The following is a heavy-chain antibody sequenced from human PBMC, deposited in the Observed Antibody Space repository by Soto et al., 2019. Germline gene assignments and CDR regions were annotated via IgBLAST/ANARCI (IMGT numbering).Heavy chain of an antibody. V-gene: IGHV1-18*01. Sequence: QVQLVQSGAEVKKPGASVKVSCKASGYTFTSYGISWVRQAPGQGLEWMGWIRAYNGNTNYAQKLQGRVTMTTDTTTRTAHMQMRSVRSDDTAVYYCASEGPPPLNWGQGTLVTVSS. CDR3: ASEGPPPLN. CDR2: IRAYNGNT. J-gene: IGHJ4*02. CDR1: GYTFTSYG.